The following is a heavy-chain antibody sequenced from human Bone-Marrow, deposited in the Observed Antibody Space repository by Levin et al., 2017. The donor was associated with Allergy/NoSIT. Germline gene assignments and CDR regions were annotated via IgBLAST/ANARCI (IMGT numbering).Heavy chain of an antibody. Sequence: SETLSLTCAVSGDSISSNSWWSWVRQAPGKGLEWIGEIYHEGTTYYNPSVESRVTISVDKSKNQFSLRLTSVTAADTAVYYCARVPAGGAATWAFDIWGQGTTLIVSS. CDR1: GDSISSNSW. CDR2: IYHEGTT. V-gene: IGHV4-4*02. CDR3: ARVPAGGAATWAFDI. D-gene: IGHD6-25*01. J-gene: IGHJ3*02.